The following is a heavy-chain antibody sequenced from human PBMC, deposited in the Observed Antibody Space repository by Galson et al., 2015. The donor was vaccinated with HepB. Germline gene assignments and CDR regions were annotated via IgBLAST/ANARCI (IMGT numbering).Heavy chain of an antibody. D-gene: IGHD3-22*01. V-gene: IGHV1-24*01. CDR1: GYTLTELS. CDR3: ATDRGYYDSSGYPDRAFQH. CDR2: FDPEDGET. J-gene: IGHJ1*01. Sequence: SVKVSCKVSGYTLTELSMHWVRQAPGKGLEWMGGFDPEDGETIYAQKFQGRVTMTEDTSTDTAYMELSSLRSEDTAVYYCATDRGYYDSSGYPDRAFQHWGQGTLVTVSS.